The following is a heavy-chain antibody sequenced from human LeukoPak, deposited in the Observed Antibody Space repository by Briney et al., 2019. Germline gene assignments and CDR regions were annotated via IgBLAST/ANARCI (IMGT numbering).Heavy chain of an antibody. CDR3: ATDRKVGTWDPRFNY. CDR2: ITSNGRSI. J-gene: IGHJ4*02. Sequence: SGGSLRLSCEASGFTFSSYSINWVRQAPGKGLEWVSGITSNGRSIYHADSVKGRFTISRDNAKNLLFLQMNSLRAEDTAIYYCATDRKVGTWDPRFNYWGQGTLVTVSS. CDR1: GFTFSSYS. D-gene: IGHD4-23*01. V-gene: IGHV3-21*01.